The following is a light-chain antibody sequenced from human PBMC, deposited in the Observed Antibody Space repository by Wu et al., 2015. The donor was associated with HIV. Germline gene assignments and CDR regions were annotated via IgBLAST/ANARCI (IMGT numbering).Light chain of an antibody. CDR2: GAS. CDR3: QHYGNSLWT. Sequence: EIVLTQSPGTLSLSPGERATLSCRASQTIGSNYLAWYQQKSGQALRLLIYGASSRATGIPDRFSGSGSGTDFTLIISRLDPEDFAVYYCQHYGNSLWTFGQGTKVEIK. V-gene: IGKV3-20*01. CDR1: QTIGSNY. J-gene: IGKJ1*01.